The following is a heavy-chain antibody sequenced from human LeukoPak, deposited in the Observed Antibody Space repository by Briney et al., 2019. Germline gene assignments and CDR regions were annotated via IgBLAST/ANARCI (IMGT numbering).Heavy chain of an antibody. V-gene: IGHV3-23*01. CDR1: GFTCREYS. D-gene: IGHD2-15*01. Sequence: PGGSLRLSCAVSGFTCREYSTSWVRQAPGKGLEWVSNIRANGRDTYYTDSVKGRFTISRDNSQNTLYLQMNSLRAEDTAVYYCAKGGYTTWCDPWGQGTLVTVSS. J-gene: IGHJ5*02. CDR3: AKGGYTTWCDP. CDR2: IRANGRDT.